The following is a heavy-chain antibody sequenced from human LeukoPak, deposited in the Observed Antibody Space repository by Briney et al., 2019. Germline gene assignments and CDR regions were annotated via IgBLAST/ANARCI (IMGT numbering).Heavy chain of an antibody. Sequence: GGSLRLSCAASGFTFNDYYMSWIRHAPGKGLEGLSYINIGGTNTHYADSVKGRFTISRDNAKKSLYLEMNNLRAEDTAVYYCATDGAGFDTWGQGVLVTVSS. CDR2: INIGGTNT. V-gene: IGHV3-11*01. CDR3: ATDGAGFDT. CDR1: GFTFNDYY. J-gene: IGHJ5*02.